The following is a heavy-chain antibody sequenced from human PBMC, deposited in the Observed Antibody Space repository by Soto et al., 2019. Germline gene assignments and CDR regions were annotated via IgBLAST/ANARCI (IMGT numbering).Heavy chain of an antibody. Sequence: SETLSLTCAVYGGSFSGYYWTWIRQPPGTGLEWIGEINHSGSTNYNPSLKSRVTISVDTSKNQFSLKLTSVTAADTAVYYCARALIAAAGSFVYWGQGTLVTVSS. J-gene: IGHJ4*02. V-gene: IGHV4-34*01. CDR1: GGSFSGYY. CDR3: ARALIAAAGSFVY. CDR2: INHSGST. D-gene: IGHD6-13*01.